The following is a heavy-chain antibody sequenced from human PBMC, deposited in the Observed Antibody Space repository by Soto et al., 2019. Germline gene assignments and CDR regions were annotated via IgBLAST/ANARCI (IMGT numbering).Heavy chain of an antibody. CDR1: GYTFTNFG. CDR3: ARDPEYSFGNP. J-gene: IGHJ5*02. D-gene: IGHD5-18*01. CDR2: INAGNGNT. Sequence: ASVKVSCKASGYTFTNFGISWVRQAPGQRLEWMGWINAGNGNTKYSQKFQGRVTITRDTSASTAYMELSSLRSEDTAVYYCARDPEYSFGNPGAQGTLVPVPS. V-gene: IGHV1-3*01.